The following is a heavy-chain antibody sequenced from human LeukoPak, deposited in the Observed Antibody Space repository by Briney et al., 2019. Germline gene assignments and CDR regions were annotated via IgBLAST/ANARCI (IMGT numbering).Heavy chain of an antibody. J-gene: IGHJ3*02. CDR2: INPSGGST. CDR1: GYTFTSYG. CDR3: ASHSSSWYGDAFDI. Sequence: AASVKVSCKASGYTFTSYGISWVRQAPGQGLEWMGIINPSGGSTSYAQKFQGRVTMTRDTSTSTVYMELSSLRSEDTAVYYCASHSSSWYGDAFDIWGQGTMVTVSS. V-gene: IGHV1-46*01. D-gene: IGHD6-13*01.